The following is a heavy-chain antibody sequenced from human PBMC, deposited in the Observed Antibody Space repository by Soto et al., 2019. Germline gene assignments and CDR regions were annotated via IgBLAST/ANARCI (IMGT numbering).Heavy chain of an antibody. J-gene: IGHJ6*02. CDR1: GLMFNTYA. V-gene: IGHV3-23*01. CDR2: ITSTGGGS. CDR3: ANRPRYYNMDV. Sequence: ESGGGLVQPGGSLRLSCEASGLMFNTYAMTWVRQAPGKGLEWVATITSTGGGSYYADSVKGRFTISRDNSNNRLYLQMYSLRVEDTAVYFCANRPRYYNMDVWGQGTTVTVSS.